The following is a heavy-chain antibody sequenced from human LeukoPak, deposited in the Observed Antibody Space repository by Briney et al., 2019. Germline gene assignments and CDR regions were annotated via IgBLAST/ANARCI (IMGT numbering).Heavy chain of an antibody. CDR1: GYSLTGHY. V-gene: IGHV1-3*03. J-gene: IGHJ4*02. D-gene: IGHD3-10*01. Sequence: ASVKVSCKPSGYSLTGHYMHWVRQAPGQRLEWMGWINAGNGNTKYSQEFQGRVTITRDTSASTAYMELSSLRSEDMAVYYCARDGPYSSGEFDYWGQGTLVTVSS. CDR2: INAGNGNT. CDR3: ARDGPYSSGEFDY.